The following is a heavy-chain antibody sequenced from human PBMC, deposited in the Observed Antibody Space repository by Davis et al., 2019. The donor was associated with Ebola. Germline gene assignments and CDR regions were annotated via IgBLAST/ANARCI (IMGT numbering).Heavy chain of an antibody. CDR3: ATLRRTITGMDDGFDI. J-gene: IGHJ3*02. V-gene: IGHV5-51*01. D-gene: IGHD1-20*01. Sequence: GESLKISCTGSGNSFTNLWIGWVRQMPGKGLEWMGLIYTGDSDTRYSPSFRGQVTISVDKSISTAYLQWSSLKASDTAIYYCATLRRTITGMDDGFDIWGQGTMVTVSS. CDR2: IYTGDSDT. CDR1: GNSFTNLW.